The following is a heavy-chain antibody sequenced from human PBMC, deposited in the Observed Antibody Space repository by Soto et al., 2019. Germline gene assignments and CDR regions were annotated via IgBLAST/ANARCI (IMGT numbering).Heavy chain of an antibody. CDR2: MNPNSGNT. V-gene: IGHV1-8*01. Sequence: ASVKVSCKASGYTFTSYDINWVRQATGQGLEWMGWMNPNSGNTGYAQKFQGRVTMTRNTSISTAYMELSSLRSEDTAVYYCARGGRTTGPYYYYYMDVWGKGTTVTVSS. CDR1: GYTFTSYD. J-gene: IGHJ6*03. D-gene: IGHD1-1*01. CDR3: ARGGRTTGPYYYYYMDV.